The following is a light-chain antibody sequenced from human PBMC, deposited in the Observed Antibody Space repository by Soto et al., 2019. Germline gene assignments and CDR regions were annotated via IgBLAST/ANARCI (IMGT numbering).Light chain of an antibody. CDR3: LQEYNYPLT. CDR1: QGIRND. J-gene: IGKJ4*01. Sequence: AIQMTQSPASLPASVGDRVTITCRASQGIRNDLGWYQQKPGKAPKLLIYAASSLQSGGPSRFSGSGSGTDFTLTISSLQPEDFATYYCLQEYNYPLTFGGGTKVEIK. CDR2: AAS. V-gene: IGKV1-6*01.